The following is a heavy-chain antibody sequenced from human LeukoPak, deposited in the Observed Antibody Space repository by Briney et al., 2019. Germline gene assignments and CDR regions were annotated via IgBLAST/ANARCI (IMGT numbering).Heavy chain of an antibody. CDR2: IWNDGSNK. CDR3: AKDAQRGFDYSNSLEH. Sequence: GRSLRLSCAASGFTFSNYGMHWVRQAPGKGLEWVAVIWNDGSNKYYADSVKGRFTISRDNSKNTLYLQMNSLRAEDTAIYYCAKDAQRGFDYSNSLEHWGQGSLVTVSS. J-gene: IGHJ4*02. CDR1: GFTFSNYG. D-gene: IGHD4-11*01. V-gene: IGHV3-33*06.